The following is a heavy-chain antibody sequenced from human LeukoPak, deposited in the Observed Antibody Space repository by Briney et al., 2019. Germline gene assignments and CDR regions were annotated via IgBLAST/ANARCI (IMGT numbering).Heavy chain of an antibody. CDR3: ARRTDH. V-gene: IGHV4-4*07. CDR1: GGSMNKYY. Sequence: SETLSLTCTVAGGSMNKYYWNCIRQPAGKGLEWVGHIYSSGSTNYNPSLKSRVTISIDTSKSQFFLKLTSVTAADTAVYYCARRTDHWGQGTLVTVSS. J-gene: IGHJ5*02. CDR2: IYSSGST.